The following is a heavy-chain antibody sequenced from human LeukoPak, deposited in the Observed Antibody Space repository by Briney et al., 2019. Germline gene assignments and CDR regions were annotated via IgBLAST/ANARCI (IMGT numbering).Heavy chain of an antibody. V-gene: IGHV4-4*07. CDR3: ARGRLVVVPAAIRDAFDI. CDR1: GGSISSYY. Sequence: SETLSPTCTVSGGSISSYYWSWIRQPAGKGLEWIGRIYTSGSTNYNPSLKSRVTMSVDTPKNQFSLKLSSVAAADTAVYYCARGRLVVVPAAIRDAFDIWGQGTMVTVSS. CDR2: IYTSGST. J-gene: IGHJ3*02. D-gene: IGHD2-2*02.